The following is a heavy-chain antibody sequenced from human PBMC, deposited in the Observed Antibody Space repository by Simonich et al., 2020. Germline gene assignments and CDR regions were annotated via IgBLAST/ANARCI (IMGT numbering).Heavy chain of an antibody. J-gene: IGHJ3*02. CDR1: GGSISSSSYY. CDR3: ARHAGFAFDI. D-gene: IGHD6-13*01. V-gene: IGHV4-39*01. Sequence: QLQLQESGPGLVKPSETLSHTCTVSGGSISSSSYYWGWIRQPPGKGLEWIGSIYYSGSTYYNPSLKSRVTISVDTSKNQFSLKLSSVTAADTAVYYCARHAGFAFDIWGQGTMVTVSS. CDR2: IYYSGST.